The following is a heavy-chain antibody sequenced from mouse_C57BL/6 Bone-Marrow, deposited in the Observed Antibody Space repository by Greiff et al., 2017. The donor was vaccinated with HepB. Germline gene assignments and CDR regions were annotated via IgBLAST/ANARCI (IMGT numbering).Heavy chain of an antibody. J-gene: IGHJ4*01. CDR3: VREGITTVVAGDYYAMDY. Sequence: EVKLVESGGGLVQPKGSLKLSCAASGFSFNTYAMNWVRQAPGKGLEWVARIRSKSNNYATYYADSVKDRFTISRDDSESMLYLQMNNLKTEDTAMYYCVREGITTVVAGDYYAMDYWGQGTSVTVSS. D-gene: IGHD1-1*01. V-gene: IGHV10-1*01. CDR1: GFSFNTYA. CDR2: IRSKSNNYAT.